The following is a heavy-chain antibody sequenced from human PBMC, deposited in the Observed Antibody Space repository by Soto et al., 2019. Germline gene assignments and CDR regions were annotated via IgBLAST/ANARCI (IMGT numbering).Heavy chain of an antibody. CDR3: ASHHRRMATIPYYGMDV. CDR1: GYSFTSYW. V-gene: IGHV5-51*01. J-gene: IGHJ6*02. Sequence: PGESLKISCKGSGYSFTSYWIGWVRQMPGKGLEWMGIIYPGDSDTRYSPSFQGQVTISADKSISTAYLQWSSLKASDTAMYYCASHHRRMATIPYYGMDVWGQGTTVTVSS. D-gene: IGHD5-12*01. CDR2: IYPGDSDT.